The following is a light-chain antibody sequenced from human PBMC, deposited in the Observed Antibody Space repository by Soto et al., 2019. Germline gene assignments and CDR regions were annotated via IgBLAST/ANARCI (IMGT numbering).Light chain of an antibody. V-gene: IGKV1-27*01. CDR2: AAS. CDR1: HDIHSY. Sequence: QMTQSPSSLSASVGDRVTITCRAGHDIHSYLAWYQQKPGKAPGLLIDAASIWPTGVPSRFRGNGSGTDFTLTISSLQPEDFATYYCQKYNRAPLAFGGGTKVEIK. CDR3: QKYNRAPLA. J-gene: IGKJ4*01.